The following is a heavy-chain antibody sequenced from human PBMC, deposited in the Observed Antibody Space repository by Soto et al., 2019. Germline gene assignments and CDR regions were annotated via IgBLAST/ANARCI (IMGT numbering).Heavy chain of an antibody. Sequence: SVKVSCKASGGTFSSYAISWVRQAPGQGLEWMGGIIPIFGTANYAQKFQGRVTITADKSTSTAYMELSSLRSEDTAVYYCARVGGDYGFWSALRGDYYYGMDGRGQRTTVTVSS. CDR2: IIPIFGTA. J-gene: IGHJ6*02. V-gene: IGHV1-69*06. CDR1: GGTFSSYA. D-gene: IGHD3-3*01. CDR3: ARVGGDYGFWSALRGDYYYGMDG.